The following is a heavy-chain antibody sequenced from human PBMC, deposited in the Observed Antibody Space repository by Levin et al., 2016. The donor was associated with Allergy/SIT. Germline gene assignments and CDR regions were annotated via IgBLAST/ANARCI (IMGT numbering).Heavy chain of an antibody. D-gene: IGHD5-18*01. Sequence: GESLKISCAASGFTFSSYSMNWVRQAPGKGLEWVSSISSSSSYIYYADSVKGRFTISRDNAKNSLYLQMNSLRAEDTAVYYCARLHVDTAMVDAFDIWGQGTMVTVSS. CDR1: GFTFSSYS. CDR3: ARLHVDTAMVDAFDI. V-gene: IGHV3-21*01. J-gene: IGHJ3*02. CDR2: ISSSSSYI.